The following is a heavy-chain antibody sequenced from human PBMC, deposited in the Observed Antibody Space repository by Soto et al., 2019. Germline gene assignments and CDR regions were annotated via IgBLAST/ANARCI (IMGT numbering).Heavy chain of an antibody. CDR1: GFTVGSNY. CDR3: AREGVPTHYYYYYGMDV. Sequence: PGGSLRLSCAASGFTVGSNYMSWVRQAPGKGLEWVSVIYSGGSTYYADSVKGRFTISRDNSKNTLYLQMNSLRAEDTAVYYCAREGVPTHYYYYYGMDVWGQGTTVTVSS. D-gene: IGHD1-1*01. CDR2: IYSGGST. J-gene: IGHJ6*02. V-gene: IGHV3-53*01.